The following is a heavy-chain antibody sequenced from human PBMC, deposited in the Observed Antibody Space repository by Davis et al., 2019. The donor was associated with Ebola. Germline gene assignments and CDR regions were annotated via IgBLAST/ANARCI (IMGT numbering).Heavy chain of an antibody. J-gene: IGHJ5*01. V-gene: IGHV4-59*01. CDR2: LDFSGDT. D-gene: IGHD2-15*01. Sequence: AGSLSLSCIVSGASTSDNYWSWIRQSPGRGLEWIGSLDFSGDTYYNPSLQTRISMSIDTSRSQVSLSLTSVTAADSALYYCARGRPDIRYFWFAPWGQGTLVNVSS. CDR3: ARGRPDIRYFWFAP. CDR1: GASTSDNY.